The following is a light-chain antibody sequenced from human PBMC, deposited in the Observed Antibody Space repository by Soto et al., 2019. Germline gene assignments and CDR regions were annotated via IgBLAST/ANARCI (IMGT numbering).Light chain of an antibody. CDR1: QSVGSK. CDR2: GAS. J-gene: IGKJ2*01. V-gene: IGKV3-20*01. CDR3: QQYGTSPLYA. Sequence: EIVMTQSPTTLSVSPGERATLSCRASQSVGSKLIWYQHKPGQAPRLLIYGASNRATGIPDRFSGSGSGTDFTLTISRLEPEDFAVYYCQQYGTSPLYAFGQGTKLEIK.